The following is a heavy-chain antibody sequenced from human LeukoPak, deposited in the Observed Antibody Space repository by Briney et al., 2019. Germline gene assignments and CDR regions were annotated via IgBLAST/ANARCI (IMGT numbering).Heavy chain of an antibody. D-gene: IGHD6-19*01. V-gene: IGHV3-23*01. J-gene: IGHJ4*02. CDR3: AKSEIAVAGTGDFDY. Sequence: GGSLRLSCVASGFTFSSYAMNWVRQAPGKGLEWVSSINGSGDRTYYADSVRGRFTISRDNSKNTLYLQMNSLRAEDTAVYYCAKSEIAVAGTGDFDYWGQGTLVTVSS. CDR1: GFTFSSYA. CDR2: INGSGDRT.